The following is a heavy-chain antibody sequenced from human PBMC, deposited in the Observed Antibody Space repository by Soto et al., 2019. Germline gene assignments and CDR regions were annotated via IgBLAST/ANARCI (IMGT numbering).Heavy chain of an antibody. CDR3: ARSAARITIFGVVIGTSWFDP. CDR2: IYYSGST. J-gene: IGHJ5*02. D-gene: IGHD3-3*01. V-gene: IGHV4-30-4*01. CDR1: GGSISSGDYY. Sequence: PSETLSLTCTVSGGSISSGDYYWSRIRQPPGKGLEWIGYIYYSGSTYYNPSLKSRVTISADTSKNQFSLKLSSVSAADTAVYYCARSAARITIFGVVIGTSWFDPWGQGTLVTVAS.